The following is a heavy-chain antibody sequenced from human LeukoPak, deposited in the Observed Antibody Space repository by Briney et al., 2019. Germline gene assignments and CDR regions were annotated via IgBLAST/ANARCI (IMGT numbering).Heavy chain of an antibody. Sequence: ASVKVSCKASGYTFTGYYMHWVRQAPGQGLEWMGWINPNSGGTNYAQKFQGRVTMTRDKTISTAYMELSSLRSDDTSVYDCARVSIAARSNYWGQGTLVTVSS. J-gene: IGHJ4*02. CDR2: INPNSGGT. CDR3: ARVSIAARSNY. D-gene: IGHD6-6*01. CDR1: GYTFTGYY. V-gene: IGHV1-2*02.